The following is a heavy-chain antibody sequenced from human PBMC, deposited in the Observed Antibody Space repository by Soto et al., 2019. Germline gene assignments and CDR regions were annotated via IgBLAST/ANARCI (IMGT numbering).Heavy chain of an antibody. CDR2: IYESGTT. CDR1: GGSISGGRYY. J-gene: IGHJ6*02. CDR3: ARDRGFGMDV. V-gene: IGHV4-31*03. Sequence: QVPLQEPGPGLVKPSQTLSLTCTVSGGSISGGRYYWNWIRQHPGKGPEWIGYIYESGTTDYNPSLKSRVIISEDTSKNQFSLRLSSVTAADTAVYYCARDRGFGMDVWGQGTTVTVSS.